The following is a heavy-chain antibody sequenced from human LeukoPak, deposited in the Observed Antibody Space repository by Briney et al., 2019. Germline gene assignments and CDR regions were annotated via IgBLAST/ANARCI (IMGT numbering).Heavy chain of an antibody. Sequence: GGSLRLSCAAFGFTFTTYSMNWVRQAPGKGLEWVSSISSSGSYIYYADSVKGRFTISRDNAKNSMYLQMNSLTAEDTAVYYCARDHSYGSGDLDYWGQGTLVTVSS. CDR2: ISSSGSYI. CDR1: GFTFTTYS. V-gene: IGHV3-21*01. CDR3: ARDHSYGSGDLDY. J-gene: IGHJ4*02. D-gene: IGHD5-18*01.